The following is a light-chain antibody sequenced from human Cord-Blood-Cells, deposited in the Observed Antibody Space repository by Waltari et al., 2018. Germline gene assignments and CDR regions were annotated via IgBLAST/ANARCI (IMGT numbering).Light chain of an antibody. Sequence: EIVLTQSPAPLSLSPGERATLYCRASQSVSSYLAWYQQKPGQAPRLLIYDASNRATGIPARFSGSGSGTDFTLTISSLEPEDFAVYYCQQRSNWPPYTFGQGTKLEIK. CDR3: QQRSNWPPYT. V-gene: IGKV3-11*01. CDR1: QSVSSY. J-gene: IGKJ2*01. CDR2: DAS.